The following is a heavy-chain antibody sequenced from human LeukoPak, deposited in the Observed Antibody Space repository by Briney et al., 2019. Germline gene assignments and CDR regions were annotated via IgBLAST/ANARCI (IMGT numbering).Heavy chain of an antibody. V-gene: IGHV4-39*01. CDR2: IYYSGST. D-gene: IGHD3-22*01. J-gene: IGHJ4*02. Sequence: SETLSLTCTVSGGSISSSSYYWGWIRQPPGKGLEWIGSIYYSGSTYYNPSLKSRVTISVDTSKNQFSLKLSSVTAADTAVYYCARVVAMIVVVYYFDYWGQGTLVTVSS. CDR3: ARVVAMIVVVYYFDY. CDR1: GGSISSSSYY.